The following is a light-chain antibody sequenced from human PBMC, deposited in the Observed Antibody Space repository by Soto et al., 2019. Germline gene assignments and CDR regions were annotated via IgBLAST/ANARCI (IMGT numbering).Light chain of an antibody. V-gene: IGKV3-11*01. CDR2: DAS. J-gene: IGKJ4*01. CDR3: QQRSNWRGLT. CDR1: QSVSSY. Sequence: EIVLTQSPATLSLSPGERATLSCRASQSVSSYLAWYQQKPGQAPRLLIYDASTRATGIPARFSGSGSGTDFSLTISSLEPEDVAVYYCQQRSNWRGLTFGGGTKVEIK.